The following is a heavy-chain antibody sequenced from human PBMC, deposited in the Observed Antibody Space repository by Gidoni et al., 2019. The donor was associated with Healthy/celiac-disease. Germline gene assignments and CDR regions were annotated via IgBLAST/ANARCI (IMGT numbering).Heavy chain of an antibody. J-gene: IGHJ4*02. CDR2: ISGSGGST. CDR3: AKDNSIAARPGY. D-gene: IGHD6-6*01. V-gene: IGHV3-23*01. Sequence: EVQLLESGGGLVQPGGSLSLSCAASGLTFSSYAMGWVRQAPGKGLEWVSAISGSGGSTYYADSVKGRFTISRDNSKNTLYLQMNSLRAEDTAVYYCAKDNSIAARPGYWGQGTLVTVSS. CDR1: GLTFSSYA.